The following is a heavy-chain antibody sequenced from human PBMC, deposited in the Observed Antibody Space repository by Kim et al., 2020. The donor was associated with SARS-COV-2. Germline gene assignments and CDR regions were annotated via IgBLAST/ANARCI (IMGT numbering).Heavy chain of an antibody. CDR3: ARRSTGDLYYYYGMDV. D-gene: IGHD4-17*01. CDR1: GGTFSSYA. J-gene: IGHJ6*02. Sequence: SVKVSCKASGGTFSSYAISWVRQAPGQGLEWMGGIIPIFGTANYAQKFQGRVTITADESTSTAYMELSSLRSEDTAVYYCARRSTGDLYYYYGMDVWGQGTTVTVSS. V-gene: IGHV1-69*13. CDR2: IIPIFGTA.